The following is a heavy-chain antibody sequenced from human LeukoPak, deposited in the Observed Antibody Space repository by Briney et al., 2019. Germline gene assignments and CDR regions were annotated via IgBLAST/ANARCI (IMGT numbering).Heavy chain of an antibody. Sequence: ASVKVSCKASGYTFTSYGISWVRQAPGQGLEWMGWISAYNGNTNYAQKLQGRVTMTTDTSTSTAYMELSSLRSEDTAVYYCARDPYYYGSGSRSLAPGYSFDPWGQGTLVTVSS. V-gene: IGHV1-18*01. CDR2: ISAYNGNT. CDR3: ARDPYYYGSGSRSLAPGYSFDP. CDR1: GYTFTSYG. J-gene: IGHJ5*02. D-gene: IGHD3-10*01.